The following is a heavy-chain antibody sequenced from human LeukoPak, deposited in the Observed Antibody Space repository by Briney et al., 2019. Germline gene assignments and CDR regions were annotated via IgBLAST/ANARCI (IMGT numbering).Heavy chain of an antibody. CDR3: ATRILPYSSSSVFNS. Sequence: ASVKVSCKASGYTFTGYYTHWVRQAPGQGLEWMGRINPSGSSASYAQKFQGRVTVTRDTSTSTVYMELSSLRSEDTALYYCATRILPYSSSSVFNSWGQGTLVTVSS. J-gene: IGHJ4*02. D-gene: IGHD6-6*01. V-gene: IGHV1-46*01. CDR2: INPSGSSA. CDR1: GYTFTGYY.